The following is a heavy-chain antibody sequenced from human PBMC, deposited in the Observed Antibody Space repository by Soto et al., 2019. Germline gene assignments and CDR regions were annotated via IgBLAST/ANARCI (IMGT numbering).Heavy chain of an antibody. V-gene: IGHV4-34*01. Sequence: QVQLQQSGAGLLKPSETLSLTCDVYGGSFSDYIWTWIRQTPGKGLQWIGQINHSGSAIYNPSLKSRVTISVHTSSSQFSLELSSVTAADTAVYYCARGLISGSHYSGGWYYFDSWGQGTQVTVSS. J-gene: IGHJ4*02. CDR3: ARGLISGSHYSGGWYYFDS. D-gene: IGHD1-26*01. CDR1: GGSFSDYI. CDR2: INHSGSA.